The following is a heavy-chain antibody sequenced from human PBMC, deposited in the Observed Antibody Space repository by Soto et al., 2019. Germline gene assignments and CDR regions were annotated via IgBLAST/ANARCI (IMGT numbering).Heavy chain of an antibody. D-gene: IGHD3-16*02. CDR3: TTGPTVTDAFDI. Sequence: EVQLVESGGGLVKPGGSLRLSCAASGFTFSNAWMNWVRQAPGKGLEWVGLIKSNTDGGTTDYTAPVKGRFTISRDDSNITLYLQVDSLKTEDTAVYYCTTGPTVTDAFDIWGHGTMVTVSS. CDR1: GFTFSNAW. V-gene: IGHV3-15*07. J-gene: IGHJ3*02. CDR2: IKSNTDGGTT.